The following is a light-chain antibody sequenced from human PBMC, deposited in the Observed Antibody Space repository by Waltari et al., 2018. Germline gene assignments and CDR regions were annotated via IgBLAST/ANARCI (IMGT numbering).Light chain of an antibody. J-gene: IGKJ3*01. Sequence: DIQMTQSSSSLSASVGDRVTITCQASQDISNYLNWYQQKPGKAPKLLIYDASNLETGVPSRFSGSGSGTDFTFTISSLQPEDIATYYCQQYDNPPTFGPGTKVDIK. CDR3: QQYDNPPT. V-gene: IGKV1-33*01. CDR2: DAS. CDR1: QDISNY.